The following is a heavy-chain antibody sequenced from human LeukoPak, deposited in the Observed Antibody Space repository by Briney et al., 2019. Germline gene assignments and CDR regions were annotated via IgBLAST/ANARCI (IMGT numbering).Heavy chain of an antibody. Sequence: GGSLRLSCAASGFTFSSYAMHWVRQAPGKGLEWVAVISYDGSNKYYADSVKGRFTISRDNSKNTLYLQMNSLRAEDTAVYYCARGSGLAYYFDYWGQGTLVTVSS. D-gene: IGHD5-12*01. CDR1: GFTFSSYA. V-gene: IGHV3-30-3*01. J-gene: IGHJ4*02. CDR3: ARGSGLAYYFDY. CDR2: ISYDGSNK.